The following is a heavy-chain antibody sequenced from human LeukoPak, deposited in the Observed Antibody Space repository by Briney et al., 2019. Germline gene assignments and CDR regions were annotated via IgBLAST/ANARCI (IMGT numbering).Heavy chain of an antibody. D-gene: IGHD3-22*01. V-gene: IGHV1-8*01. J-gene: IGHJ4*02. CDR1: GYTFTSYD. CDR3: ARGGHYYDSSGSKGFDY. Sequence: GASVKVSCKASGYTFTSYDINWVRQATGQGLEWMGWMNPNSGNTGYAQKFQGRVTMTRNTSISTAYMELSSLRSEDTAVYYCARGGHYYDSSGSKGFDYWGQGTLVTVSS. CDR2: MNPNSGNT.